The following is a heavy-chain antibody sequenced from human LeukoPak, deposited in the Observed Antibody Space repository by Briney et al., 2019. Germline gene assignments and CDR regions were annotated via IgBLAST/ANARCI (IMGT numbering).Heavy chain of an antibody. Sequence: GGSLRLSCAASGFTCSNAWMSWVRQAPGKGREGVGRVKSKTDGGTTDYAAPVKGRFTISRDDSKNTLYLQMNSLNTEDTAVYYCTTGRTALIDYWGQGTLVTVSS. D-gene: IGHD4-17*01. CDR1: GFTCSNAW. CDR3: TTGRTALIDY. CDR2: VKSKTDGGTT. V-gene: IGHV3-15*01. J-gene: IGHJ4*02.